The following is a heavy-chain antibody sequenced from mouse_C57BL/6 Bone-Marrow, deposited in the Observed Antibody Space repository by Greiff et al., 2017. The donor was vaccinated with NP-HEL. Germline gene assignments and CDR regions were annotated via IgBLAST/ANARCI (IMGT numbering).Heavy chain of an antibody. V-gene: IGHV1-64*01. CDR3: ARRFGGYWYFDV. Sequence: VQLQQPGAELVKPGASVKLSCKASGYTFTSYWMHWVKQRPGQGLEWIGMIHPNSGSTNYNEKFKSKATLTVDKSSSTAYMQLISLTSEDSAVYYCARRFGGYWYFDVWGTGTTVTVSS. CDR2: IHPNSGST. D-gene: IGHD1-1*02. CDR1: GYTFTSYW. J-gene: IGHJ1*03.